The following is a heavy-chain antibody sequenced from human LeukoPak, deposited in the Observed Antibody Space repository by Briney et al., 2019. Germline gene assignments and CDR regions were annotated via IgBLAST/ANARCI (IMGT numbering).Heavy chain of an antibody. CDR1: GGSFSIYY. D-gene: IGHD4-11*01. CDR3: ARGPTTMTRAFDY. V-gene: IGHV4-59*10. CDR2: IYTSGST. J-gene: IGHJ4*02. Sequence: SETLSLTCAVYGGSFSIYYWSWIRQPAGKGLEWIGHIYTSGSTNYNPSLKSRVIMSVDTSKNQLSLKLTSVTAADTAVYYCARGPTTMTRAFDYWGQGTLVTVSS.